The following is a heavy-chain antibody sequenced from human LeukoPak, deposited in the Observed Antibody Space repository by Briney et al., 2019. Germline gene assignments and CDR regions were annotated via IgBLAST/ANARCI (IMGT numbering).Heavy chain of an antibody. CDR3: AKPHYSGSGSYSREDY. D-gene: IGHD3-10*01. Sequence: GGSLRLSCAASGFTFSSYAMTWVRQAPGKGLECVSAISGSGAGTYYADSVKGRFIISRDNSKITVYLQMNSLRAEDTAVYYCAKPHYSGSGSYSREDYWGQGTLVTVSS. CDR1: GFTFSSYA. V-gene: IGHV3-23*01. J-gene: IGHJ4*02. CDR2: ISGSGAGT.